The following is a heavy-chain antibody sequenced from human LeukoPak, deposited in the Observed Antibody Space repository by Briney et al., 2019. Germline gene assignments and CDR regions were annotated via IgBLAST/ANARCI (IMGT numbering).Heavy chain of an antibody. Sequence: GGSLRLSCAASGFIFSSYAMSWVRQAPGKGLEWVSAISGSGGSTYYADSVKGRFTISRDNSKNTLYLQMNSLRAEDTAVYYCAREGNMYSSSQTLDYWGQGTLVTVSS. V-gene: IGHV3-23*01. CDR2: ISGSGGST. D-gene: IGHD6-6*01. CDR3: AREGNMYSSSQTLDY. J-gene: IGHJ4*02. CDR1: GFIFSSYA.